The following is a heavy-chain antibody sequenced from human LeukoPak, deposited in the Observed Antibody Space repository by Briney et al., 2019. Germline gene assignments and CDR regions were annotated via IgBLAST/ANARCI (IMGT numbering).Heavy chain of an antibody. Sequence: GGSLRLSCAASGFTFSSYGMHWVRQAPGKGMEWVAFIRYDGSNKYYADSVKGRFTISRDNSKNTLYLQMNSLRAEDTAVYYCAKGPYSSGWYDGYYFDYWGQGTLVTVSS. V-gene: IGHV3-30*02. D-gene: IGHD6-19*01. J-gene: IGHJ4*02. CDR1: GFTFSSYG. CDR3: AKGPYSSGWYDGYYFDY. CDR2: IRYDGSNK.